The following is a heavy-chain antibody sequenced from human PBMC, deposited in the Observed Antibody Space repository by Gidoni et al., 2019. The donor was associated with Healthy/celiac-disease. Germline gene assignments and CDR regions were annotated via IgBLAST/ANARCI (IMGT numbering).Heavy chain of an antibody. CDR2: ISYDGSNK. J-gene: IGHJ4*02. V-gene: IGHV3-30*01. CDR3: ARAPLPIVGATYYFDY. Sequence: QGQLVESGGGVVQPGRALRLACAASGFTFSSYAMHWVRQAPGKGLGWVAVISYDGSNKYYADSVKGRFTISRDNSKNTLYLQMNSMRAEDTDVYYCARAPLPIVGATYYFDYWGQGTLVTVSS. CDR1: GFTFSSYA. D-gene: IGHD1-26*01.